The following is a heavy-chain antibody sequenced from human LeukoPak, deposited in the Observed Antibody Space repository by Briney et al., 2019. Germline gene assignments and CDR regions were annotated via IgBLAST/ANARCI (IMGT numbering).Heavy chain of an antibody. D-gene: IGHD2-21*02. V-gene: IGHV1-2*02. Sequence: ASVKVSCKASGYTFTGYYMHWVRQAPGQGLEWMGWINPNSGGTNYAQKFQGRVTMTRDTSISTAYMELSRLRSDDTAVYYCARVAGTYCGGDCSPYFHYWGQGTVVTVSS. CDR3: ARVAGTYCGGDCSPYFHY. CDR2: INPNSGGT. CDR1: GYTFTGYY. J-gene: IGHJ4*02.